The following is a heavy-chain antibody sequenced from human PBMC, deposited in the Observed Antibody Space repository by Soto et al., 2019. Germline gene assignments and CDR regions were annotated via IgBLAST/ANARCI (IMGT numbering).Heavy chain of an antibody. V-gene: IGHV3-23*01. Sequence: LRLSCTASGFNFSNHAMSWVRQAPGKGLEWVSVISGSGGTTYYADSVKGRFTISRGNSKNTLYLQMNSLRAEDTAIYYCAKNRDGYYYTGTDVWGQGTTVTVSS. CDR2: ISGSGGTT. J-gene: IGHJ6*02. CDR3: AKNRDGYYYTGTDV. CDR1: GFNFSNHA.